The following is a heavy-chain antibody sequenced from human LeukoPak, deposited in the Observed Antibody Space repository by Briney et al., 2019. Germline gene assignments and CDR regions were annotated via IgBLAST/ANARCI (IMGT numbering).Heavy chain of an antibody. J-gene: IGHJ4*02. CDR3: ARGSHFWSGYRTYYFDY. CDR2: INHSGST. D-gene: IGHD3-3*02. V-gene: IGHV4-34*01. CDR1: GGSFSGYY. Sequence: SETLSLTCAVYGGSFSGYYWSWIRQPPGKGLEWIGEINHSGSTNYNPSLRSRVTKSVDTSKNQFSLKLSSVTAADTAVYYCARGSHFWSGYRTYYFDYWGQGTLVTVSS.